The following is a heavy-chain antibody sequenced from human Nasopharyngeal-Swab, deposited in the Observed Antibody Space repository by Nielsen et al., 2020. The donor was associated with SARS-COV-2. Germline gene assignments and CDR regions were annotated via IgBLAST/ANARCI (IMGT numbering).Heavy chain of an antibody. V-gene: IGHV4-34*01. CDR3: ARGHRSISMIVVVIATAHFYFDS. Sequence: SETLSLTCAVYGGSFSGYYWSWIRQPPGKGLEWIGEINHSGTTGYNPSLKSRVTISSDTSKNPFSLKLSSVTAADTAVYYCARGHRSISMIVVVIATAHFYFDSWGRGTLVTVTS. CDR1: GGSFSGYY. CDR2: INHSGTT. D-gene: IGHD3-22*01. J-gene: IGHJ4*02.